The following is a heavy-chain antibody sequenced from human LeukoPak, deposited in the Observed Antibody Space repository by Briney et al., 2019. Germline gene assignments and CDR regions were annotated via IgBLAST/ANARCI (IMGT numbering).Heavy chain of an antibody. J-gene: IGHJ3*02. Sequence: SVKVSCKASGYSFASFGINWVRQAPGQRLEWMGGVSPIYGTSDYAQRFQGRVTISADESTSTAFLEVRSLRSEDTAVYYCARDCSGGRCYGAFDIWGQGTLVIVSS. D-gene: IGHD2-15*01. V-gene: IGHV1-69*13. CDR2: VSPIYGTS. CDR1: GYSFASFG. CDR3: ARDCSGGRCYGAFDI.